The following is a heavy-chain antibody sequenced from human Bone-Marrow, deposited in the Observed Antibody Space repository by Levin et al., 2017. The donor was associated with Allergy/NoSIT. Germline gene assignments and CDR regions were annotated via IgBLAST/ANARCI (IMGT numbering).Heavy chain of an antibody. CDR3: ARAIAAAGDYDAFDT. CDR2: IYYSGST. V-gene: IGHV4-59*01. D-gene: IGHD6-13*01. Sequence: SQTLSLTCTVSGGSISSSYWSWIRQPPGKGLEWIGYIYYSGSTNYNPSLKSRVTISVDTSKNQFSLKLSSVTAADTAVYYCARAIAAAGDYDAFDTWGQGTMVTVSS. CDR1: GGSISSSY. J-gene: IGHJ3*02.